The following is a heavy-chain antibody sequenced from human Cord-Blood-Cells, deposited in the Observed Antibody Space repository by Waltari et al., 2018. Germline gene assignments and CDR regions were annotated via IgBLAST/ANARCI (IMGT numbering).Heavy chain of an antibody. J-gene: IGHJ4*02. D-gene: IGHD6-25*01. V-gene: IGHV1-2*04. CDR3: ARETGASIKYYFDY. CDR2: SNPNSGGT. Sequence: QVQLVQSGAEVKKPGASVKVSCKASGYTFTGYYMHWVRQAPGQGLEWMGWSNPNSGGTNDAQKFQGWVTMTRDTSISTAYMELSRLRSDDTAVYYCARETGASIKYYFDYWGQGTLVTVSS. CDR1: GYTFTGYY.